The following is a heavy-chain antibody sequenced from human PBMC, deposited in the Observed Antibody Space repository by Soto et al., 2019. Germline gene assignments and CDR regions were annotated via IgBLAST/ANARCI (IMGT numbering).Heavy chain of an antibody. D-gene: IGHD6-13*01. J-gene: IGHJ4*02. V-gene: IGHV3-30*18. CDR1: GFTFSSYG. CDR2: ISYDGSNK. CDR3: AKGGSSWDIDY. Sequence: QVQLVESGGGVVQPGRSLRLSCAASGFTFSSYGMHWVRQAPGKGLEWVAVISYDGSNKYYADSVKGRFTISRDNSKNTLYLQMNSLRAEDTAVYYCAKGGSSWDIDYWGQGTLVTVSS.